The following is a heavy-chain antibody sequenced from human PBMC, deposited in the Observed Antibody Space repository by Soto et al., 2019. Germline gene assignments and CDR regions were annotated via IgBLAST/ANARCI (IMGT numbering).Heavy chain of an antibody. CDR2: ISSSGSTI. CDR1: GFTFSSYE. V-gene: IGHV3-48*03. Sequence: EVQLVESGGGLVQPGGSLRLSCAASGFTFSSYEMNWVRQAPGKGLEWVAYISSSGSTIYYADSVKGRFTISRDNAKNSLYLQMNSLRAEDTVVYYCARDRYCSGGSCYRYWYFDLWGRGTLVTVSS. J-gene: IGHJ2*01. CDR3: ARDRYCSGGSCYRYWYFDL. D-gene: IGHD2-15*01.